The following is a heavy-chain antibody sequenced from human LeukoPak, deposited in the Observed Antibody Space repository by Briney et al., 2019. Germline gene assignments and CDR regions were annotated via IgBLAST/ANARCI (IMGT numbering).Heavy chain of an antibody. CDR1: GGTFSSYA. J-gene: IGHJ4*02. V-gene: IGHV1-69*01. CDR2: IIPIFGTA. D-gene: IGHD3-22*01. Sequence: SVKVSCKASGGTFSSYAISWVRQAPGQGLEWMGGIIPIFGTANYAQKFQGRVTISADESTSTAYMELSSLRSEDTAVYYCARDMSVSGYYDSSGYFDYWGQGTLVTVSS. CDR3: ARDMSVSGYYDSSGYFDY.